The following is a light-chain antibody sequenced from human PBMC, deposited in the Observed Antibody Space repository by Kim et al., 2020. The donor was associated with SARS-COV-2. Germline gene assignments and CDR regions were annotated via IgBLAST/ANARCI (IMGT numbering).Light chain of an antibody. CDR1: QSLLRSSVYNY. V-gene: IGKV2-28*01. CDR2: LGS. Sequence: PASISSRSSQSLLRSSVYNYMAWYLQKPGQSPQLLIYLGSNRAPGVPDRFSGSGSGTDFTLRISKVEAEDVGVYYCMHSLQIPPTFGGGTKVDIK. J-gene: IGKJ4*01. CDR3: MHSLQIPPT.